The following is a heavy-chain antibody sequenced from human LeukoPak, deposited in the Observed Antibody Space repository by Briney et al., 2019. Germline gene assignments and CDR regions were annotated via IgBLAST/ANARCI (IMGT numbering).Heavy chain of an antibody. CDR1: GFTFSSYA. CDR3: AKDLPVAGTRPLDY. Sequence: GGSLRLSCAASGFTFSSYAMHWVRQAPGKGLEWVAVISYDGSNKYYADSVKGRFTISRDNSKNTLFLQMNSLRAEDTAVYYCAKDLPVAGTRPLDYWGQGTLVTVSS. D-gene: IGHD6-19*01. CDR2: ISYDGSNK. J-gene: IGHJ4*02. V-gene: IGHV3-30*04.